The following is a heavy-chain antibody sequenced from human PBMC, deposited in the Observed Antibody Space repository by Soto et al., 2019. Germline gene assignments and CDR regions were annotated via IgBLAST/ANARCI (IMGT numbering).Heavy chain of an antibody. CDR3: ARDFGFPFLIAAAGTRYYYGMDV. Sequence: PGGSLRLSCAASGFTFSSYSMNWVRQAPGKGLEWVSSISSSSSYIYYADSVKGRFTISRDNAKNSLYLQMNSLRAEDTAVYYCARDFGFPFLIAAAGTRYYYGMDVWGQGTTVTVSS. CDR2: ISSSSSYI. J-gene: IGHJ6*02. CDR1: GFTFSSYS. V-gene: IGHV3-21*01. D-gene: IGHD6-13*01.